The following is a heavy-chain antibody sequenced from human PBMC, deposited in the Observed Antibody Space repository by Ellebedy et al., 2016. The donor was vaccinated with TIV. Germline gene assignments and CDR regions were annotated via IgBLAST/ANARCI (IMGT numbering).Heavy chain of an antibody. Sequence: GESLKISXAASGFTFSSYWMSWVRQAPGKGLEWVANIKQDGSEKYYVDSVKGRFTISRDNAKNSLYLQMNSLRAEDTAVYYCASHEGSYYYYYMDVWGKGTTVTVSS. CDR2: IKQDGSEK. J-gene: IGHJ6*03. V-gene: IGHV3-7*01. D-gene: IGHD3-10*01. CDR3: ASHEGSYYYYYMDV. CDR1: GFTFSSYW.